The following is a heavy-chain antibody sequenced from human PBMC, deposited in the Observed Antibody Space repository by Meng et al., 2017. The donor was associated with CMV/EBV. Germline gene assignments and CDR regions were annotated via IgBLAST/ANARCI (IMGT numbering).Heavy chain of an antibody. V-gene: IGHV1-69*05. Sequence: VSCKASGYTFTSYAISWVRQAPGQGLEWMGGIIPIFGTANYAQKFQGRVTITTDESTSTAYMELSSLRSEDTAVYYCAREVGDGGIDYWGQGTLVTVSS. CDR1: GYTFTSYA. J-gene: IGHJ4*02. CDR3: AREVGDGGIDY. CDR2: IIPIFGTA. D-gene: IGHD5-24*01.